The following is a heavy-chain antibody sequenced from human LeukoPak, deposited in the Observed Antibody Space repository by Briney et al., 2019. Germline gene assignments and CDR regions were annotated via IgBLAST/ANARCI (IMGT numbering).Heavy chain of an antibody. CDR2: ISYDGSNR. J-gene: IGHJ6*02. CDR3: ARVEGYCSSTSCQEFGMDV. Sequence: GSLRLSCAASGFTFSTYVMHWVRQAPGKGLEWVAVISYDGSNRFYADSVKGRFTISRDNSNNTLSLQMNSLRAEDTAVYYCARVEGYCSSTSCQEFGMDVWGQGTTVIVSS. CDR1: GFTFSTYV. V-gene: IGHV3-30*04. D-gene: IGHD2-2*01.